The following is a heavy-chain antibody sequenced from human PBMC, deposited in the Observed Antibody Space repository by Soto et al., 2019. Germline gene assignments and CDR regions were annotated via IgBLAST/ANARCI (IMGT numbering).Heavy chain of an antibody. CDR3: AITYSSSSGAFDY. CDR1: GFTVSGYW. Sequence: EGQLVESGGGLIQPGGSLRLSCAASGFTVSGYWMHWVRRAPGRGLVWVSRINVDGSRTSYADSVKGRFTISRDNAKNTVYLQMNSLRAEDTAVYYCAITYSSSSGAFDYWGQGTLVTVSS. CDR2: INVDGSRT. J-gene: IGHJ4*02. V-gene: IGHV3-74*01. D-gene: IGHD6-6*01.